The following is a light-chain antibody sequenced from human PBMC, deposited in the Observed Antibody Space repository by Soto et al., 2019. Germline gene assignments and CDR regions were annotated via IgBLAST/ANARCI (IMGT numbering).Light chain of an antibody. Sequence: IQLTQSPSSLSASVGDRVTITCRASQGISSYLAWYQQKPGKAPKLLIYAASTLQSGDPSRFSGSGSGTDFTLTISSLQPEDFATYYCQQLNSYPPWTYGQGTKVEIK. CDR1: QGISSY. V-gene: IGKV1-9*01. CDR2: AAS. CDR3: QQLNSYPPWT. J-gene: IGKJ1*01.